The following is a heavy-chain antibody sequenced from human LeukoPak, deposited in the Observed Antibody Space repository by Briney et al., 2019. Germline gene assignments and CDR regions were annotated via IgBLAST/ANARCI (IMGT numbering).Heavy chain of an antibody. CDR3: ARGQQQLSS. D-gene: IGHD6-13*01. V-gene: IGHV3-33*01. CDR2: IWYDGSNK. Sequence: PGGSLRLSCAASGSTFSSYGMHWVRRAPGKGLEWVAVIWYDGSNKYYADSVKGRFTISRDNSKNTLYLQMNSLRAEDTAVYYCARGQQQLSSWGQGTLVTVSS. J-gene: IGHJ4*02. CDR1: GSTFSSYG.